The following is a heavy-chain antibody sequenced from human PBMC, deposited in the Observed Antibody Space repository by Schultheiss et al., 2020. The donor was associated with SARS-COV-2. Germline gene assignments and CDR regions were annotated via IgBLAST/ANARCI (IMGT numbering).Heavy chain of an antibody. CDR1: GFTFSSYS. D-gene: IGHD3-16*01. J-gene: IGHJ4*02. V-gene: IGHV3-48*04. CDR3: AKALDGDGYAFDY. Sequence: GGSLRLSCAASGFTFSSYSMNWIRQAPGKGLEWISYISGGGSPITYADSVKGRFTISRDNAKKSLYLQMRSLRAEDTAVYYCAKALDGDGYAFDYWGQGTLVTVSS. CDR2: ISGGGSPI.